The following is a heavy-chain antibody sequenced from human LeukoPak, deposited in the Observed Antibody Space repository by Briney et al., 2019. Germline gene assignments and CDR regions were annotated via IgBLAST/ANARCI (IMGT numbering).Heavy chain of an antibody. J-gene: IGHJ6*03. V-gene: IGHV3-7*01. CDR3: ARARTPDGVVPAARYMDV. CDR1: GFTFSSYW. Sequence: VGSLRLSCAASGFTFSSYWMSWVRQAPGEGLEWLAYIKHEGSDKYHVDSVKGRFTIPRDDSKNSLYLQMNSLRSDDTAVYYCARARTPDGVVPAARYMDVWGKGTTVTVSS. CDR2: IKHEGSDK. D-gene: IGHD2-2*01.